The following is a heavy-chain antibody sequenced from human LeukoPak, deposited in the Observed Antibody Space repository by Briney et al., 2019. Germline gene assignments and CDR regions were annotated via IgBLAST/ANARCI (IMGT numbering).Heavy chain of an antibody. CDR3: TRDQYEADYYYYGMDV. CDR1: EFTFSSYW. J-gene: IGHJ6*04. CDR2: IYSDGRST. D-gene: IGHD2-2*01. Sequence: PGGALRLSCAYSEFTFSSYWMHWVRQAPGKGRVWVSRIYSDGRSTNYADSVRGRFTISRDNAKNTLYLQMNSLRAEDTAVYYCTRDQYEADYYYYGMDVWGKGNTVTVSS. V-gene: IGHV3-74*01.